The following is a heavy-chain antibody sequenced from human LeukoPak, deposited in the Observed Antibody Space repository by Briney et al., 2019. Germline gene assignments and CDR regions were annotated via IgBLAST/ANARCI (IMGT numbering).Heavy chain of an antibody. CDR1: GYTFTSYG. CDR3: ARDRPRYYGSGSYYG. V-gene: IGHV1-18*01. J-gene: IGHJ4*02. Sequence: ASVKVSCKASGYTFTSYGISWVRQAPGQGLEWMGWISAYNGNTNYAQRPQGRVTMTTDTSTSTAYMELRSLRSDDTAVYYCARDRPRYYGSGSYYGWGQGTLVTVSS. CDR2: ISAYNGNT. D-gene: IGHD3-10*01.